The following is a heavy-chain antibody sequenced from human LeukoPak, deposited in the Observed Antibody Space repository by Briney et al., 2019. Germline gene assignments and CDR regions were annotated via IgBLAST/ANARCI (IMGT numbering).Heavy chain of an antibody. CDR1: GGSFSDYY. CDR2: INHSGST. Sequence: SETLSLTCAVYGGSFSDYYWTWIRQPPGKGLEWIGEINHSGSTNYNPSLKSRVTISVDTSKNQFSLKLSSVTAEDTAVYYCARVPTNSYGFGQWGQGSLVTVSS. V-gene: IGHV4-34*01. J-gene: IGHJ4*02. D-gene: IGHD5-18*01. CDR3: ARVPTNSYGFGQ.